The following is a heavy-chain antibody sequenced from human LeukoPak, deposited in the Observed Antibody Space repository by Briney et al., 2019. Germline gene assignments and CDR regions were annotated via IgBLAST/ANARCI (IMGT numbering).Heavy chain of an antibody. CDR1: GFTFSSYG. V-gene: IGHV3-33*06. D-gene: IGHD1-14*01. J-gene: IGHJ6*02. CDR2: IWYDGSNK. CDR3: AKGNLQYYYAMDV. Sequence: GGSLRLSCAASGFTFSSYGIHWVRQAPGKGLEWVAVIWYDGSNKHYADSVKGRFTISRDNSKNTLYLQMNSLRAEDTAVYYCAKGNLQYYYAMDVWGQGTTVTVSS.